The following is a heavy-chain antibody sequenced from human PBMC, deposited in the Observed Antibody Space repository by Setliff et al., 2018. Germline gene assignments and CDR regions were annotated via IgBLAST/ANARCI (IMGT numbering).Heavy chain of an antibody. D-gene: IGHD2-15*01. CDR3: ANLNLGRYCSGGRCPYGMDV. J-gene: IGHJ6*02. V-gene: IGHV3-23*01. CDR2: ISGSGGST. Sequence: PGGSLRLSCAASGFTFSSYAMSWVRRAPGKGLEWVSAISGSGGSTYYADSVKGRFTISRDNSKNTLYLQMNSVRAEDTAVYYCANLNLGRYCSGGRCPYGMDVWGQGTTVTVSS. CDR1: GFTFSSYA.